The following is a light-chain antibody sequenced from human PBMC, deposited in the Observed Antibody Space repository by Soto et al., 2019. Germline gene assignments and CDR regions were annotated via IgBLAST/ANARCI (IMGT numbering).Light chain of an antibody. V-gene: IGLV1-51*01. J-gene: IGLJ2*01. CDR2: DTN. Sequence: QSVLTQPPSVSAAPGQQVTISCSGGTSNIGNNYVSWYQQLPGAAPKLLIYDTNNRPSEIPDRFSGSRSGTSATLAITGLQTGDEGVYYCGAWDSSLSGVLFGGGTKLTVL. CDR1: TSNIGNNY. CDR3: GAWDSSLSGVL.